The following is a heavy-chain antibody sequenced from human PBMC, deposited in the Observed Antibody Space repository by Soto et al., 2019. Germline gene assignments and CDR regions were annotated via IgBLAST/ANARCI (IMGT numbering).Heavy chain of an antibody. V-gene: IGHV3-7*01. D-gene: IGHD4-17*01. Sequence: GGSLRLSCAASGFTFSSYWMSWVRQAPGKGLEWVANIKQDGSEKYYVDSVKGRFTISRDNAKNSLYLQMNSLRAEDTAVYYCACLRASFTVTTSDFDYWGQGTLVTVSS. CDR2: IKQDGSEK. CDR1: GFTFSSYW. J-gene: IGHJ4*02. CDR3: ACLRASFTVTTSDFDY.